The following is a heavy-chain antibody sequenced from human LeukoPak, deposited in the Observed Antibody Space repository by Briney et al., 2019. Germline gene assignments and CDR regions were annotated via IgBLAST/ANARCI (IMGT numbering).Heavy chain of an antibody. V-gene: IGHV4-59*01. J-gene: IGHJ6*03. Sequence: SETLSLTCTVSGGSISSYYWSWIRQPPGKGLEWIGYIYYSGSTNYNPSLKRRVTISVDTSKNQFSLKLSSVTAADTAVYYCARVWRGYYYMDVWGKGTTVTVSS. CDR3: ARVWRGYYYMDV. CDR1: GGSISSYY. CDR2: IYYSGST.